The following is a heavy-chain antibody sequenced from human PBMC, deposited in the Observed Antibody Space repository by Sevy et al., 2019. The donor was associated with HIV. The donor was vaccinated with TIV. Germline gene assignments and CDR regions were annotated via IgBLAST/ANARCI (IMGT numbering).Heavy chain of an antibody. Sequence: GGSLRLSCAASXXXFNLYSMNWVXQXPGKGLEWVSSISGSSSYIFYADSVRGRFTISRDNAKNSLYLQMHSLRADDTAVYYCARGRGDPRAXXXDXWGQGTLVTVSS. V-gene: IGHV3-21*06. J-gene: IGHJ5*02. D-gene: IGHD2-21*02. CDR1: XXXFNLYS. CDR3: ARGRGDPRAXXXDX. CDR2: ISGSSSYI.